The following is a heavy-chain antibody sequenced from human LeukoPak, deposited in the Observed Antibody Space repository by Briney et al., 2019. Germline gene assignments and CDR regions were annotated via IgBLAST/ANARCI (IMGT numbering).Heavy chain of an antibody. CDR3: ANRRLGRGAFDI. V-gene: IGHV3-23*01. D-gene: IGHD7-27*01. CDR1: GFTFSSYD. Sequence: GGSLRLSCAAFGFTFSSYDMSWIRQAPGKGLEWVSEISGSDESTKYVDSVKGRFTISRDNSKNTLYLLLNSLRVDDTAVYYCANRRLGRGAFDIWGQGTMVTVSS. CDR2: ISGSDEST. J-gene: IGHJ3*02.